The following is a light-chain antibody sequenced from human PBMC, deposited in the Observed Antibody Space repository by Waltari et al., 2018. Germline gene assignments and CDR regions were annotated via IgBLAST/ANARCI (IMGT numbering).Light chain of an antibody. J-gene: IGLJ2*01. Sequence: SYVLTQPPSVSVAPGQTATIACGENNIGSKSVHWYQQKPGQAPVLVVYDDSDRPSGIPGRFSGSNSGTAPLTISGVEGGDEADYYCQVWDSSDDHVVFGGGTKLTVL. CDR3: QVWDSSDDHVV. CDR1: NIGSKS. CDR2: DDS. V-gene: IGLV3-21*02.